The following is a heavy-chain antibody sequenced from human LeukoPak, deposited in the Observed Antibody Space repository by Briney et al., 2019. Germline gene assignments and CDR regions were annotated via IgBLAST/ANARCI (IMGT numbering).Heavy chain of an antibody. CDR3: ARLGTD. CDR1: GGSFSGYY. D-gene: IGHD3-10*01. CDR2: IYYSGST. J-gene: IGHJ4*02. V-gene: IGHV4-34*01. Sequence: SETLSLTCAVYGGSFSGYYWSWIRQPPGKGLEWIGSIYYSGSTYYNPSLKSRVTISVDTSKNQFSLKLSSVTAADTAVYYCARLGTDWGQGTLVTVSS.